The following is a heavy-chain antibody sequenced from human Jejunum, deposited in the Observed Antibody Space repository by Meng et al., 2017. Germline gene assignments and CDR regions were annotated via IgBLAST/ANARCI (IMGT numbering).Heavy chain of an antibody. V-gene: IGHV3-74*01. CDR1: GFTFNSYW. CDR2: IKNDGSST. D-gene: IGHD2-2*01. Sequence: GGSLRLSRAASGFTFNSYWMHWVRQGPGKGLVWVSQIKNDGSSTDYADSVKGRFTISRDNAKNMLYLQMNSLRAEDTAVYYCARGRYASVGFDYWGQGTLVTVSS. CDR3: ARGRYASVGFDY. J-gene: IGHJ4*02.